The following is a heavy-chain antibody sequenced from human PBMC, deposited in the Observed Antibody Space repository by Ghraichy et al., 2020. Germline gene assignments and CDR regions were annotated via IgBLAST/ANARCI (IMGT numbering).Heavy chain of an antibody. Sequence: WGSLRLSCAASGFTFSSYSMNWVRQAPGKGLEWVSSISSSSSYIYYADSVKGRFTISRDNAKNSLYLQMNSLRAEDTAVYYCARDLMWGAIDPRFFDYWGQGTLVTVSS. V-gene: IGHV3-21*01. D-gene: IGHD3-16*02. J-gene: IGHJ4*02. CDR2: ISSSSSYI. CDR1: GFTFSSYS. CDR3: ARDLMWGAIDPRFFDY.